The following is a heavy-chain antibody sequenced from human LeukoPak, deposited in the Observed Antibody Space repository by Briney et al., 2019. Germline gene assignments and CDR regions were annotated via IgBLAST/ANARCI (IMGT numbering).Heavy chain of an antibody. CDR1: GYTFTSYG. CDR3: ARDLEDYYGSGSYISSFGY. D-gene: IGHD3-10*01. CDR2: ISAYNGNT. Sequence: ASVKVSCKASGYTFTSYGIRWVRQAPGQGLEWMGWISAYNGNTNYAQKLQGRVTMTTDTSTSTAYMELRSLRSDDTAVYYCARDLEDYYGSGSYISSFGYWGQGTLVTVSS. V-gene: IGHV1-18*01. J-gene: IGHJ4*02.